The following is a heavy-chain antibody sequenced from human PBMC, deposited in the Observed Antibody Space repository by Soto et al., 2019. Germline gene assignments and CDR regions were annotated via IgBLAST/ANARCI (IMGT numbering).Heavy chain of an antibody. Sequence: GESLKISCTGSGNSFTSYWIGWVRQMPGKGLEWMGIIYLGDSNTRYSPTFQGQVTISADRSISTAYLQWSSLKASDTAMYCCARQEYCSSTSCYKVESWGQGTLVTVSS. D-gene: IGHD2-2*02. J-gene: IGHJ4*02. CDR1: GNSFTSYW. V-gene: IGHV5-51*01. CDR3: ARQEYCSSTSCYKVES. CDR2: IYLGDSNT.